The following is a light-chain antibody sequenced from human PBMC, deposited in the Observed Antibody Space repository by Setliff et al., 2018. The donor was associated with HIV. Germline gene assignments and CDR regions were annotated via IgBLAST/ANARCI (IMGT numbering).Light chain of an antibody. CDR2: EVS. CDR3: CSYAGSTTFDV. V-gene: IGLV2-23*02. Sequence: QSVLTQPASVSGSPGQSITISCTGNSSNVGKYDLVAWYRQHPGKAPELTIYEVSKRPAGVSKRFSGSKAGNAASLTISGLQSDDEGDYYCCSYAGSTTFDVFGSGTKATVL. J-gene: IGLJ1*01. CDR1: SSNVGKYDL.